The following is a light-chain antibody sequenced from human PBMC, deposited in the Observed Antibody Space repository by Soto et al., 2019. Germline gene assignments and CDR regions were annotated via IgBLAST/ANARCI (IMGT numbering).Light chain of an antibody. CDR2: GAS. J-gene: IGKJ3*01. CDR1: QSVSSTY. Sequence: EIVLTQSPGTLSLSPGERATLSCRASQSVSSTYLGWYQQKPGQAPGLLISGASSRATGIPDRFSGSGSGTDFTLTISRLAHEDFEVYYCQQYGSIPFTLGPGTKVDIK. V-gene: IGKV3-20*01. CDR3: QQYGSIPFT.